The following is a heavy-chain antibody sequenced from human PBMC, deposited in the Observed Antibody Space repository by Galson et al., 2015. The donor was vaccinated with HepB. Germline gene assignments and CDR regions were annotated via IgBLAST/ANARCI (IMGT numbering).Heavy chain of an antibody. D-gene: IGHD3-22*01. V-gene: IGHV1-3*01. J-gene: IGHJ3*02. Sequence: SVKVSCKASGYTFTSYAMHWVRQAPGQRLEWMGWINAGNGNTKYSQKFQGRVTITRDTSASTAYMELSSLRSEDTAVYYCARGASRTDFITMIVVVTELAFDIWGQGTMVTVSS. CDR1: GYTFTSYA. CDR3: ARGASRTDFITMIVVVTELAFDI. CDR2: INAGNGNT.